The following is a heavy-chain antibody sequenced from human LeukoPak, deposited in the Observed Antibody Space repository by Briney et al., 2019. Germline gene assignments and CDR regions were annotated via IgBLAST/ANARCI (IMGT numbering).Heavy chain of an antibody. CDR1: GFTFSSYS. CDR3: ARPNRVRDGYNLGY. V-gene: IGHV3-21*01. D-gene: IGHD5-24*01. Sequence: PGGSLRLSCAASGFTFSSYSMNWVRQAPGKGLEWVSSISSSSSYIYYADSVKGRFTISRDNAKNSLYLQMNSLRAEDTAVYYCARPNRVRDGYNLGYWGQGTLVTVSS. J-gene: IGHJ4*02. CDR2: ISSSSSYI.